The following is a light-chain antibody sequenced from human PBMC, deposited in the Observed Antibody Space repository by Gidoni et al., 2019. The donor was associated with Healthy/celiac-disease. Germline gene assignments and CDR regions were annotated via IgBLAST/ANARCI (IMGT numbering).Light chain of an antibody. CDR1: QSVSSY. J-gene: IGKJ3*01. V-gene: IGKV3-11*01. CDR3: QQRSNWPPGFT. CDR2: DAS. Sequence: EIVLTQSPVTLSLSPGERATLSCRASQSVSSYFAWYQQKPGQAPRLLIYDASNRATGIPARFSGSGSGTDFTLTISSLEPEDFAVYYCQQRSNWPPGFTFGPGTKVDIK.